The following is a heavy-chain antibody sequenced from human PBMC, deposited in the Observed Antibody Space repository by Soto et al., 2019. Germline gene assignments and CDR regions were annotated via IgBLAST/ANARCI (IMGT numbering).Heavy chain of an antibody. D-gene: IGHD3-22*01. J-gene: IGHJ4*02. CDR3: ARMFDSSGYPLDS. V-gene: IGHV1-46*01. CDR2: INPSSGST. Sequence: ASVKVSCKASQYTFSDYYIHWVRQAPGQGLECMGIINPSSGSTSYVEKFEGRLSMTRDTSTTTVYMELSRLSSEDTAVYYCARMFDSSGYPLDSWGQGTLVTVSS. CDR1: QYTFSDYY.